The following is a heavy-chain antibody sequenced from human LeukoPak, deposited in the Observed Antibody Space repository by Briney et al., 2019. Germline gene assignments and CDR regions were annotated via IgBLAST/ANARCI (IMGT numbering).Heavy chain of an antibody. CDR3: ARKVPAAPFDY. CDR1: GYTFTGYY. CDR2: NNPNSGGT. J-gene: IGHJ4*02. V-gene: IGHV1-2*02. Sequence: RASVKVSCKASGYTFTGYYMHWVRQAPGQGLEWMGWNNPNSGGTNYAQKFQGRVTMTRDTSISTAYMELSRLRSDDTAVYYCARKVPAAPFDYWGQGTLVTVSS. D-gene: IGHD2-2*01.